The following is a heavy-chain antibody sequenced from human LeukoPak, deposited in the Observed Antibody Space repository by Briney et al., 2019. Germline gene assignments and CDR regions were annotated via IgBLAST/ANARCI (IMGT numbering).Heavy chain of an antibody. J-gene: IGHJ4*02. Sequence: SQTLSLTCTVSGGSISSGGYYWSWIRQPPGKGLEWIGYIYYSGSTNYNPSLKSRVTISVDTSKNQFSLKLSSVTAADTAVYYCARDSGSSPEMAFDYWGQGTLVTVSS. CDR3: ARDSGSSPEMAFDY. V-gene: IGHV4-61*08. CDR2: IYYSGST. CDR1: GGSISSGGYY. D-gene: IGHD5-24*01.